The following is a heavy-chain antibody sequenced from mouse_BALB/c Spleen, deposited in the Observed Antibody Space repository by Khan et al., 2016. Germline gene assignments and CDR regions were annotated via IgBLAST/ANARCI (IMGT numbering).Heavy chain of an antibody. V-gene: IGHV14-3*02. CDR3: IRRDYYGNQFAY. J-gene: IGHJ3*01. CDR2: IDPVNGET. CDR1: GFNIKDTY. Sequence: VRLQQSGAELVKPGASVKLSCAASGFNIKDTYMNWVKQRPEQGLEWIGRIDPVNGETKYDPKFQGKATITADTSSNTAYLQLSSLTSEDTAGYCCIRRDYYGNQFAYWGQGTLVTVSA. D-gene: IGHD2-1*01.